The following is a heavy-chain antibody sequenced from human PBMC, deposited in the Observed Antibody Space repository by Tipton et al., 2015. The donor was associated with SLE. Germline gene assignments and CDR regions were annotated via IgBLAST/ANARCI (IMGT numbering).Heavy chain of an antibody. V-gene: IGHV4-34*01. J-gene: IGHJ5*02. Sequence: TLSLTCAVYGASFTGSYYNWIRQSPGKGLEWIGEINPGGRTNYNPSPSLKSRVTMSVDTSKNQFSLKLSSVTAADTAVYYCARVVVMIATPRAYNDRWGQGTLVTVSS. D-gene: IGHD2-21*01. CDR2: INPGGRT. CDR3: ARVVVMIATPRAYNDR. CDR1: GASFTGSY.